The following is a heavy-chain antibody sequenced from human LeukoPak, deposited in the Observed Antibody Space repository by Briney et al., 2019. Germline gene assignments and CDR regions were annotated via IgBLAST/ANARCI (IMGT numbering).Heavy chain of an antibody. CDR1: GFTFSDYY. CDR2: ISSSGSTI. J-gene: IGHJ5*02. D-gene: IGHD6-13*01. Sequence: GGSLRLSCAASGFTFSDYYMSWIRQAPGKGLEWVSYISSSGSTIYYADSVKGRSTISRDNAKNSLYLQMNSLRAEDTAVYYCARVNSSSWHGSWFDPWGQGTLVTVSS. CDR3: ARVNSSSWHGSWFDP. V-gene: IGHV3-11*01.